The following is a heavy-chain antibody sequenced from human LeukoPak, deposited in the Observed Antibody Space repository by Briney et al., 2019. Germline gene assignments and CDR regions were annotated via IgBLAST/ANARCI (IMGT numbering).Heavy chain of an antibody. CDR2: ISAYNGNT. CDR3: ARDGKIRGGGYSYGYSDY. CDR1: GYTFTSYG. Sequence: ASVKVSCKASGYTFTSYGISWVRQAPGQGLEWMGWISAYNGNTHYAQKLQGRVTMTTDTSTRTAYMELRSLRSDDTAVYYCARDGKIRGGGYSYGYSDYWGQGTLVTVSS. V-gene: IGHV1-18*04. J-gene: IGHJ4*02. D-gene: IGHD5-18*01.